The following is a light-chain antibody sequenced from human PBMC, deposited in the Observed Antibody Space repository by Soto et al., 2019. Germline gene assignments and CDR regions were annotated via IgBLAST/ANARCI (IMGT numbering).Light chain of an antibody. CDR2: GAS. CDR3: QQYDNSLTWT. V-gene: IGKV3-20*01. J-gene: IGKJ1*01. CDR1: ESVSSSH. Sequence: EVVLTQSPATLSLSPGERATLSCRASESVSSSHLAWYQQKPGQAPRLLIYGASSRATGIPDRFSGSESGTDFTLTINRLEPEDFAVYYCQQYDNSLTWTFGQGTKVDIK.